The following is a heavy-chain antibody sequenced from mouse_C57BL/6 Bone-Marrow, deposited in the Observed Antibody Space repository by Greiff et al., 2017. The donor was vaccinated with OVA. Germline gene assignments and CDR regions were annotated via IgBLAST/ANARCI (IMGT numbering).Heavy chain of an antibody. Sequence: DVQLVESGGGLVQPGGSLKLSCAASGFTFSDYYMYWVRQTPEKRLEWVAYISNGGGSTYYPDTVKGRFTISRDNAKNTLYLQMSRLKSEDTAMYYCARREGTYWGQGTLVTVSA. CDR1: GFTFSDYY. CDR2: ISNGGGST. CDR3: ARREGTY. V-gene: IGHV5-12*01. J-gene: IGHJ3*01.